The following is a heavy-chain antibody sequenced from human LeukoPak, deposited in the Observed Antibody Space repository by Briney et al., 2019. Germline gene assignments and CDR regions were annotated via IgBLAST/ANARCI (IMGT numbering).Heavy chain of an antibody. Sequence: SETLSLTCTVSGGSISSSSYYWGWIRQPPGKGLEWIGSIYYSGSTYYNPSLKSRVTISVDTSKNQFSLKLGSVTAADTAVYYCARGLGETDAFDIWGQGTMVTVSS. CDR2: IYYSGST. J-gene: IGHJ3*02. D-gene: IGHD1-26*01. CDR3: ARGLGETDAFDI. CDR1: GGSISSSSYY. V-gene: IGHV4-39*07.